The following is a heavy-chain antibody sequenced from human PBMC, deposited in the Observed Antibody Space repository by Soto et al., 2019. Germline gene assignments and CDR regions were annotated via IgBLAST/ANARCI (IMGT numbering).Heavy chain of an antibody. CDR1: GGSISSSSYY. V-gene: IGHV4-39*01. CDR3: AGPRYDFGRYYYYGMDV. Sequence: SETLSLTCTVSGGSISSSSYYWGWIRQPPGKGLEWIGSIYYSGSTYYNPSLKSRVTISVDTSKNQFSLKLSSVTAADTAVYYCAGPRYDFGRYYYYGMDVWGQGTTVTVSS. CDR2: IYYSGST. D-gene: IGHD5-12*01. J-gene: IGHJ6*02.